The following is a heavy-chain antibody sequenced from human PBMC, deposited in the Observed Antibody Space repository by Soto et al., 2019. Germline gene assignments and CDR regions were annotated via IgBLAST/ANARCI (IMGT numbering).Heavy chain of an antibody. Sequence: ASVKVSCKASGYTFTGYYMHWVRQAPGQGLEWMGWINPNSGGTNYAQKFQGWVTMTRDTSISTAYMELSRLRSDDTAVYYCARVRRYSYGSVDVFDIWGQGTMVTVSS. CDR2: INPNSGGT. J-gene: IGHJ3*02. CDR1: GYTFTGYY. V-gene: IGHV1-2*04. CDR3: ARVRRYSYGSVDVFDI. D-gene: IGHD5-18*01.